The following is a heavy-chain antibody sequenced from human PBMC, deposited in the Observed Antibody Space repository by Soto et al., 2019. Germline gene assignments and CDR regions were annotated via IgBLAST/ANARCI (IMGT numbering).Heavy chain of an antibody. V-gene: IGHV6-1*01. Sequence: SQTHSLTFAISGDSVSTNSGAWNWIRQSPSRGLEWLGRTFYRSRWYSDYADSVKGRININSDTSKNQFSLQLSSVTPEDTAVYYCASAWSTMYRLHPLLDYSGQGTLVTVSS. CDR2: TFYRSRWYS. CDR1: GDSVSTNSGA. CDR3: ASAWSTMYRLHPLLDY. J-gene: IGHJ4*02. D-gene: IGHD3-9*01.